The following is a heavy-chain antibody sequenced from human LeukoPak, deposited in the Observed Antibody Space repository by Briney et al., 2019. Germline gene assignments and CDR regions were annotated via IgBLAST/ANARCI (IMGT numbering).Heavy chain of an antibody. CDR1: GGTFSSYA. CDR2: IIPIFGTA. V-gene: IGHV1-69*06. D-gene: IGHD3-9*01. J-gene: IGHJ4*02. CDR3: ARVNFDWLLYLPGYFDY. Sequence: SVKVSCKASGGTFSSYAISWVRQAPGQGLEWMGGIIPIFGTANYAQKFQGRATITADKSTSTAYMELSSLRSEDTAVYYCARVNFDWLLYLPGYFDYWGQGTLVTVSS.